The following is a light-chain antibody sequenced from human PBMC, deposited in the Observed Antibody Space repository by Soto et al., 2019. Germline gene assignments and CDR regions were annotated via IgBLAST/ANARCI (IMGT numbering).Light chain of an antibody. J-gene: IGKJ1*01. Sequence: DIKLTQSPSTMSASVVDIAAITCRASQSISKWLAWFQQKAGKAPKLLIYEASKLATGVPSRISGSGSGTEFTLTISSLQPDDFATYYCQQSYSIPWTFGQGTKVDI. V-gene: IGKV1-5*03. CDR3: QQSYSIPWT. CDR1: QSISKW. CDR2: EAS.